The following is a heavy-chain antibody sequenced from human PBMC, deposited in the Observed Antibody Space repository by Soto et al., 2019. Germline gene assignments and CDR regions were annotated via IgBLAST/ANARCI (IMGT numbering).Heavy chain of an antibody. CDR1: GYTFTSYD. Sequence: ASVKVSCKASGYTFTSYDINWVRQATGQGLEWMGWMNPNSGNTGYAQKFQGRVTMTRNTSISTAYMELSSLRSEGTAVYYCARGRLNYGDYASDYWGQGTLVTVSS. CDR2: MNPNSGNT. CDR3: ARGRLNYGDYASDY. D-gene: IGHD4-17*01. J-gene: IGHJ4*02. V-gene: IGHV1-8*01.